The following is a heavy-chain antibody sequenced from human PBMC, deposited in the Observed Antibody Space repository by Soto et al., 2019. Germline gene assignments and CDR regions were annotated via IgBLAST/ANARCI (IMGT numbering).Heavy chain of an antibody. D-gene: IGHD6-6*01. CDR2: MNPNSGNT. V-gene: IGHV1-8*01. CDR3: ATSIEARTPFDY. J-gene: IGHJ4*02. CDR1: GYTFTRYD. Sequence: QVQLVQSGAEVKKPGASVKVSCKASGYTFTRYDINWVRQATGQGLEWMGWMNPNSGNTGYAQKFQGRVTMTRNTTISTAEMELTSMISRDTAVYYCATSIEARTPFDYWGQGTLVTVSS.